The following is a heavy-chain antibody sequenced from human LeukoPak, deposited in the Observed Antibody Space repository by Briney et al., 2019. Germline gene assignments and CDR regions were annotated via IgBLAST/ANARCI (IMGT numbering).Heavy chain of an antibody. D-gene: IGHD3-22*01. CDR2: IRYDGSNK. V-gene: IGHV3-30*02. J-gene: IGHJ5*02. CDR1: GFTFLSYG. Sequence: TGGSLRLSCAASGFTFLSYGMHWVRQAPGKGLEWVAFIRYDGSNKYYADSVKGRFTISRDNSKNTLYLQMNSLRAEDTAVYYCAKLPQYYYDSSGDTWGQGTLVTVSS. CDR3: AKLPQYYYDSSGDT.